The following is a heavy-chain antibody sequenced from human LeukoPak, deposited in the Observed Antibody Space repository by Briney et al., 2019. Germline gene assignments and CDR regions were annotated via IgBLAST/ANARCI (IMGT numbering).Heavy chain of an antibody. CDR2: IYTSGST. V-gene: IGHV4-4*07. CDR1: GGSISSYY. J-gene: IGHJ6*03. CDR3: ARVQVVATIWYYYYYMYV. D-gene: IGHD5-12*01. Sequence: PSETLSLTCTVSGGSISSYYWSWIRQPAGKGLEWIGRIYTSGSTNYNPSLKSRVTMSVDTSKNQFSLKLSSVTAADTAVYYCARVQVVATIWYYYYYMYVWGKGTTVTVSS.